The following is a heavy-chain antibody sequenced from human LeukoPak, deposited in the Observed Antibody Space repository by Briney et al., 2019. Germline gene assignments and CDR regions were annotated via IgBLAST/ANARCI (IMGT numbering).Heavy chain of an antibody. D-gene: IGHD2-15*01. V-gene: IGHV3-23*05. CDR2: ITNTGTAT. J-gene: IGHJ4*02. CDR1: GFTFSNYA. CDR3: AKGTLGYCSGSSCYPFDS. Sequence: PGGSLRLSCAASGFTFSNYAMSWVRQAPGKGLECVTVITNTGTATAYADSVKGRLTISRDNSKNTLYLQMNSLRAEDTAVYYCAKGTLGYCSGSSCYPFDSWGQGTLVTVSS.